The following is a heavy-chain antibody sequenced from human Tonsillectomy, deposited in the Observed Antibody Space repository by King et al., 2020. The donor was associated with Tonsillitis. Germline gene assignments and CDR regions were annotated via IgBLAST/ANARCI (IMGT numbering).Heavy chain of an antibody. Sequence: QKQLVQSGAEVKKPGSSVKVSCKASGGTFSSYGISWVRQAPGQGLEWMGRIIPMSNITNYAQKFQGRVTITADKSTSTAYMELSSLRSEDTAVYYCARNVPGYYYSSGYYYYCDYWGQGTLVTVSS. CDR3: ARNVPGYYYSSGYYYYCDY. V-gene: IGHV1-69*09. D-gene: IGHD3-22*01. CDR1: GGTFSSYG. CDR2: IIPMSNIT. J-gene: IGHJ4*02.